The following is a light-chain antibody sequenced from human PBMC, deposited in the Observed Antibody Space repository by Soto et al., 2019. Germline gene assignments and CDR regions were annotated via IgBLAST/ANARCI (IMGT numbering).Light chain of an antibody. J-gene: IGKJ2*01. CDR2: DAS. Sequence: DIQMTQSPSSLSASVGDRVTITCQASQDISNYLNWYQQKPGKAPKLLIYDASNLETGVPSRFSGSGSGTDFTYSIISLQPEDIAKYYCQQYDNHPTYTFGQGTKLEIK. CDR1: QDISNY. CDR3: QQYDNHPTYT. V-gene: IGKV1-33*01.